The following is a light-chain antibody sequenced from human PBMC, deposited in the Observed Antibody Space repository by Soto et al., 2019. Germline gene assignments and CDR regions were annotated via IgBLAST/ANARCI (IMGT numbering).Light chain of an antibody. V-gene: IGKV3-15*01. Sequence: EIVLTQSPATLSLSPGERATLSCRASQSVSSYLAWYQQKPGQAPRLLIYAASNRATGVPARFSGSWSGTEFTLTISSLQSEDFAVYYCQQYNNWITFGQGTRL. J-gene: IGKJ5*01. CDR2: AAS. CDR3: QQYNNWIT. CDR1: QSVSSY.